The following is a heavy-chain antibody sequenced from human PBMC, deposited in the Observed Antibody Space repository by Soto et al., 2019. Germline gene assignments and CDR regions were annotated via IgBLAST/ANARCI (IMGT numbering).Heavy chain of an antibody. CDR3: ANALHIEDDFWRAPEY. V-gene: IGHV3-23*01. CDR1: GFTFSSYA. J-gene: IGHJ4*02. CDR2: ISGSGDRI. D-gene: IGHD3-3*01. Sequence: EVQLLESGGGLVRPGGSLRLSCAASGFTFSSYAMSWVHQAPGKGLEWVSAISGSGDRIYYADSVKGRFTISRDNSKNTLYVQMSSLRAEDTAVYYCANALHIEDDFWRAPEYWGQGTLVTVSS.